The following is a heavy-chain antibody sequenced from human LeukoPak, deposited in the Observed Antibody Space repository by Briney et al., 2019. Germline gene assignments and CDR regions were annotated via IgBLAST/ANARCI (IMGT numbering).Heavy chain of an antibody. CDR3: ARRNVYSSSLDYFDY. CDR1: GGSISSYY. CDR2: IYYSGST. D-gene: IGHD6-13*01. J-gene: IGHJ4*02. V-gene: IGHV4-59*08. Sequence: PSETLSLTCTVSGGSISSYYWSWIRQPPGKGLEWIGYIYYSGSTNYNPSLKSRVTISVDTSKNQFSLKLSSVTAADTAVYYCARRNVYSSSLDYFDYWGQGTLVTVSS.